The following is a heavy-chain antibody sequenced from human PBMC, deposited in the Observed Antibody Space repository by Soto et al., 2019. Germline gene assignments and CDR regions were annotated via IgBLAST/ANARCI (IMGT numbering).Heavy chain of an antibody. Sequence: EVQLLESGGGLVQPGGSLRISCAASGFTFSSYAMSWVRQAPGKGLEWVSAISGSGGSTYYADSVKGRFTISRDNSKNTLYLQMNSLRAEDTAVYYCAKVNLVLVAAGTFDYWGQGTLVTGSS. CDR2: ISGSGGST. CDR1: GFTFSSYA. CDR3: AKVNLVLVAAGTFDY. V-gene: IGHV3-23*01. J-gene: IGHJ4*02. D-gene: IGHD2-15*01.